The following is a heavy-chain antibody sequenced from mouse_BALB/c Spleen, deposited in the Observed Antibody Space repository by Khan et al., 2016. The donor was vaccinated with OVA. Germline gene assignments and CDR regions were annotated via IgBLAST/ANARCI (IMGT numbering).Heavy chain of an antibody. CDR3: ARYYGNYGWYFDV. V-gene: IGHV2-9*02. CDR1: GFSLTSYG. Sequence: QIQLVQSGPAMVAPSQSLSITCTVSGFSLTSYGVHWVRQPPGKGLEWLGVIWAGGSTNYNSALMSRLSISKDNSKSQVFLKMNSLQTDDTAMYYCARYYGNYGWYFDVWGAGTTVTVSS. D-gene: IGHD2-1*01. J-gene: IGHJ1*01. CDR2: IWAGGST.